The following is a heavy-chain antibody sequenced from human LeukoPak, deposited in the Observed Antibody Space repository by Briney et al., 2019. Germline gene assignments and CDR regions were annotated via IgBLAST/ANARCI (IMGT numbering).Heavy chain of an antibody. Sequence: PSETLSLTCTVSGGSISSYYWGWIRQPPGKGLEWIGSIYHSGSTYYNPSLKSRVTISVDTSKNQFSLKLSSVTAADTAVYYCASSKNLPYYYDSSGPFNAFDIWGQGTMVTVSS. J-gene: IGHJ3*02. V-gene: IGHV4-38-2*02. CDR2: IYHSGST. CDR1: GGSISSYY. D-gene: IGHD3-22*01. CDR3: ASSKNLPYYYDSSGPFNAFDI.